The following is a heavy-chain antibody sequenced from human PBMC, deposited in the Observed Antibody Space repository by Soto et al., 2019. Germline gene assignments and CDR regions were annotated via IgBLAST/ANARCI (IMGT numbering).Heavy chain of an antibody. J-gene: IGHJ6*02. CDR2: FSGSGSST. CDR1: GFTFRSYA. Sequence: PGGSLRLSCAASGFTFRSYAMSWVRQAPGKGLEWVSCFSGSGSSTYYADSVKDRFTISRDNSENTLYLRMNSLRAEDTAVYYCAKAGDTAMPRGIYYYYYYAMDVWGQGTTVTVSS. D-gene: IGHD5-18*01. CDR3: AKAGDTAMPRGIYYYYYYAMDV. V-gene: IGHV3-23*01.